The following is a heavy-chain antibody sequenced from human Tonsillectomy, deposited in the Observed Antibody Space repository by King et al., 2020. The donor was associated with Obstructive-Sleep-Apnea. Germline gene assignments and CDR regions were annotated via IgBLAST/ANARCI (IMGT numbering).Heavy chain of an antibody. V-gene: IGHV4-59*01. CDR1: GSSISGYH. D-gene: IGHD3-10*01. CDR2: IYYSGTT. Sequence: VQLQESGPGLVKPSETLSLTCTVSGSSISGYHWTWIRQPPGKGLEWIGDIYYSGTTNSNPSLKSRVTISLDTSKNQFSLRLSSVTAADTAVYYCARALSGGYPSRFDYWGPGTLVAISS. CDR3: ARALSGGYPSRFDY. J-gene: IGHJ4*02.